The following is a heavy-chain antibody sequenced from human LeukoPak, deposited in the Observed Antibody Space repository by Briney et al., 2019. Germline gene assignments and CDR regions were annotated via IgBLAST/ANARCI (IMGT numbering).Heavy chain of an antibody. CDR1: GFIFDDYG. CDR2: ISWDGVNT. J-gene: IGHJ4*02. D-gene: IGHD3-10*01. CDR3: AKAYGSGSYWHFDY. V-gene: IGHV3-43D*03. Sequence: GGSLRLSCAGAGFIFDDYGMHWVRHAPGKVLEWVSLISWDGVNTYYSDSVKGRFTISRDNSKNSLYLQMNSLRGEDTALYHCAKAYGSGSYWHFDYWGQGTLVTVSS.